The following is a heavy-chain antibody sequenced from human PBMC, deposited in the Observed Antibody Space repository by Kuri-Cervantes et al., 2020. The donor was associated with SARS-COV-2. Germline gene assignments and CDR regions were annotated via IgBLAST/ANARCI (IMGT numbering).Heavy chain of an antibody. CDR2: IWYDGSNK. V-gene: IGHV3-33*08. CDR3: AREGQVGATGFDY. Sequence: GGSLRLSCAASGFTFSSYSMNWVRQAPGKGLEWVAVIWYDGSNKYYADSVKGRFTISRDNSKNTLYLQMNSLRAEDTAVYYCAREGQVGATGFDYWGQGTLVTVSS. CDR1: GFTFSSYS. J-gene: IGHJ4*02. D-gene: IGHD1-26*01.